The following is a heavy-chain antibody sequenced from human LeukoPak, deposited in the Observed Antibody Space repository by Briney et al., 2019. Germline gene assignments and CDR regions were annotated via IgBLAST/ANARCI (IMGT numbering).Heavy chain of an antibody. CDR2: IYYSGST. Sequence: SETLSLTCTVSGYSISSGYYWGWIRQPPGKGLEWIGSIYYSGSTYYNPSLKSRVTISVDTSKNQFSLKLSSVTAADTAVYYCAREGGSSDYWGQGTLVTVSS. J-gene: IGHJ4*02. V-gene: IGHV4-38-2*02. CDR1: GYSISSGYY. D-gene: IGHD5-12*01. CDR3: AREGGSSDY.